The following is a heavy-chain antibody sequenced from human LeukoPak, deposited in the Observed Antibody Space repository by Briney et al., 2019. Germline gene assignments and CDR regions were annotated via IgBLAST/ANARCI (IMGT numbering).Heavy chain of an antibody. CDR2: IGSSGSTI. J-gene: IGHJ4*02. CDR3: ARDTGYFDY. Sequence: GGSLRLSCAASGFTFSSYEMNWVRQAPGKGLEWVSYIGSSGSTIYYADSVKGRFTISRDNAKNSLYLQMNSLRAEDTAVYYCARDTGYFDYWGQGTLVTVSS. D-gene: IGHD4-17*01. CDR1: GFTFSSYE. V-gene: IGHV3-48*03.